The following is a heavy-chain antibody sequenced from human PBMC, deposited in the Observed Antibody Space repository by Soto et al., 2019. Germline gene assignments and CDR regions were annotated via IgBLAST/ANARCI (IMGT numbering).Heavy chain of an antibody. CDR1: GFTFSSYS. V-gene: IGHV3-48*02. CDR3: ARTRSTQRGGAKLGGMDV. D-gene: IGHD6-6*01. J-gene: IGHJ6*02. Sequence: EVQLVESGGGLVQPGGSLRLSCAASGFTFSSYSMNWVRQAPGKGLEWVSYISSSGTTIYYADSLKGRFTISRDNAKNSMYLQMNSLRDEDTAVYYCARTRSTQRGGAKLGGMDVWGQGTTVTVSS. CDR2: ISSSGTTI.